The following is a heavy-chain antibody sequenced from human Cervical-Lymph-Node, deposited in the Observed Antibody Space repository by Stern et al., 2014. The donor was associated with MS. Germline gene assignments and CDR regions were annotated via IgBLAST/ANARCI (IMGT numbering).Heavy chain of an antibody. J-gene: IGHJ4*01. V-gene: IGHV4-34*12. CDR3: ARVTTETNNFDY. CDR2: IIHDGTT. Sequence: QVQLQQWGAGLLKPSETLSLTCAVYVGSFSGYYWSWIRQSPGKGLVWIGEIIHDGTTNYNPSLQSRVTISADTSKTQFSLRLSSVTAADSAVYYCARVTTETNNFDYWGQGTLVTVSS. D-gene: IGHD4-17*01. CDR1: VGSFSGYY.